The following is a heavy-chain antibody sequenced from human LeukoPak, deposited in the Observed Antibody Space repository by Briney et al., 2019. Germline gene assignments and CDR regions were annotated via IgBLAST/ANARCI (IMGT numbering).Heavy chain of an antibody. CDR3: ARGPLRSGYYTYYYGMDV. D-gene: IGHD3-3*01. Sequence: GSLRLSCVPSGFTFSGFSMNLVRQAPGKGLEWIGEINHSGSTNYNPSLKSRVTISVDTSKNQFSLKLSSVTAADTAVYYCARGPLRSGYYTYYYGMDVWGQGTTVTVSS. CDR2: INHSGST. J-gene: IGHJ6*02. V-gene: IGHV4-34*01. CDR1: GFTFSGFS.